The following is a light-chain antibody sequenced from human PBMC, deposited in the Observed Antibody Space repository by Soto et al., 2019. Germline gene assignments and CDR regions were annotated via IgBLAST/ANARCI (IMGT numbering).Light chain of an antibody. CDR2: EVS. Sequence: QSALTQPASVSGSPGQLITISCTGTSSDVGSYNLVSWYQQHPGKAPKLMIYEVSKRPSGVSNRFSGSKSGNTASLTISGLQAEDEAVYYCRSYAGSSTYVFGTGTKVTVL. J-gene: IGLJ1*01. CDR3: RSYAGSSTYV. CDR1: SSDVGSYNL. V-gene: IGLV2-23*02.